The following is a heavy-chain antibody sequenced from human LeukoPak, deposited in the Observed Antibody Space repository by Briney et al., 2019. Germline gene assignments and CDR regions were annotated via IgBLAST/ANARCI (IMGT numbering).Heavy chain of an antibody. CDR1: GGSISSSSYY. D-gene: IGHD4-17*01. Sequence: NTSETLSLTCTVSGGSISSSSYYWGWIRQPPGKGLEWIGEINHSGSTNYNPSLKSRVTISVDTSKNQFSLKLSSVTAADTAVYYCATNTVTPYYYYYMDVWGKGTTVTVSS. J-gene: IGHJ6*03. V-gene: IGHV4-39*07. CDR3: ATNTVTPYYYYYMDV. CDR2: INHSGST.